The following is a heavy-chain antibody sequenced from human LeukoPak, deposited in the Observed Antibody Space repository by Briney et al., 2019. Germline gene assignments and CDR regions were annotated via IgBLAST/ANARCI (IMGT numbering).Heavy chain of an antibody. CDR1: GYTFTGYY. D-gene: IGHD3-16*02. CDR2: INPNSGGT. CDR3: ARDYNDYVWGSYRYPAGKNGFDY. Sequence: GALVKVSCTASGYTFTGYYMHWVRQAPGQGLEWMGWINPNSGGTNYAQKFQGWVTMTRDTSISTASMELSRLRSDDTAVYYCARDYNDYVWGSYRYPAGKNGFDYWGQGTLVTVSS. J-gene: IGHJ4*02. V-gene: IGHV1-2*04.